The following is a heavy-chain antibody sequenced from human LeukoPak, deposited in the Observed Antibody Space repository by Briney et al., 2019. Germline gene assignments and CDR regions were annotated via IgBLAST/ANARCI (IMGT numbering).Heavy chain of an antibody. CDR3: ATTYYYDSSGYLGAFDI. V-gene: IGHV1-2*02. J-gene: IGHJ3*02. D-gene: IGHD3-22*01. CDR1: GYTFTGYY. CDR2: INPNSGGT. Sequence: ASVKVSCKASGYTFTGYYMHWVRQAPGQGLEWMGWINPNSGGTNYAQKFQGRVTMTRDTSTSTVYMELSSLRSEDTAVYYCATTYYYDSSGYLGAFDIWGQGTMVTVSS.